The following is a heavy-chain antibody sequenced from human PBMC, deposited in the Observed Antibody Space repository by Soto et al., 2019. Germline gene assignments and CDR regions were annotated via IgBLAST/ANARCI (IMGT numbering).Heavy chain of an antibody. CDR2: INPDESVT. CDR1: GFTFSGYW. CDR3: VKDQSSSPFD. D-gene: IGHD6-13*01. Sequence: QTGGSLRLSCVASGFTFSGYWMYWVRQVPGKGLMWVSRINPDESVTSYADSVKGRFTTSRDNAKNTLYLQMNSLRAEDTAVYFCVKDQSSSPFDWGQGTLVTVSS. V-gene: IGHV3-74*01. J-gene: IGHJ4*02.